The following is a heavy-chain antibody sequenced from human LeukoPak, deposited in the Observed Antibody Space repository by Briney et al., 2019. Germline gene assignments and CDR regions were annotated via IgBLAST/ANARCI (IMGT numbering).Heavy chain of an antibody. CDR1: GESFSAYI. V-gene: IGHV4-34*01. D-gene: IGHD2-15*01. Sequence: PSETLSLTCAVRGESFSAYIWSWIRQVPGKGLEWIGAINHRGVSTYNPYLKSRASTIFKTTNNHFSLLLTYVTAADTAAYYCASRSLTLAAARCFDDWGQGTVVTVSS. CDR2: INHRGVS. CDR3: ASRSLTLAAARCFDD. J-gene: IGHJ4*03.